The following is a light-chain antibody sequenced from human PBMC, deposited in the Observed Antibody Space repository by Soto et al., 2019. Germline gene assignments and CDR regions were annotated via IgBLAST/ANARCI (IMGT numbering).Light chain of an antibody. CDR3: QKYDSAPT. V-gene: IGKV1-27*01. CDR2: AAS. J-gene: IGKJ1*01. Sequence: DIQMTQSPSSLSASVGDRVTITCRPSQDIRTALAWYQQKPGKIPKLLIHAASTLQSGVPSRFSGSGSGTDFTLTISSLQPEDVATYYCQKYDSAPTFGPGTTVDIK. CDR1: QDIRTA.